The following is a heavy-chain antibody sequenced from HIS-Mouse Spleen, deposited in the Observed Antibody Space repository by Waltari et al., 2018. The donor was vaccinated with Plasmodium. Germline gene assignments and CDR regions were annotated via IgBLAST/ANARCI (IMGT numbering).Heavy chain of an antibody. CDR2: IKQDGSEK. J-gene: IGHJ2*01. V-gene: IGHV3-7*01. D-gene: IGHD6-13*01. CDR1: GFTFSGYW. Sequence: EVQLVESGGGLVQPGGSLRLSCAASGFTFSGYWVSWVRQAPGKGVEGVANIKQDGSEKYYVDSVKGRFTISRDNAKNSLYLQMNSLRAEDTAVYYCASSWYWYFDLWGRGTLVTVSS. CDR3: ASSWYWYFDL.